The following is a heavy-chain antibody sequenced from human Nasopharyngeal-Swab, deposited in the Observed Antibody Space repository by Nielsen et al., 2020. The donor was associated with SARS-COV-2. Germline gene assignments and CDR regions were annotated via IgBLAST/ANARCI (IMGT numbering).Heavy chain of an antibody. CDR2: INAGNGNT. D-gene: IGHD2-15*01. CDR1: GYTFTSYA. Sequence: ASVKVSCKASGYTFTSYAMHWVRQAPGQRLEWMGWINAGNGNTKYSQKFQGRVTITRDTSASTVYMELSSLRSEDTAVYYCAREGCSGGSCYSGGLDYWGQGTLVTVSS. V-gene: IGHV1-3*01. CDR3: AREGCSGGSCYSGGLDY. J-gene: IGHJ4*02.